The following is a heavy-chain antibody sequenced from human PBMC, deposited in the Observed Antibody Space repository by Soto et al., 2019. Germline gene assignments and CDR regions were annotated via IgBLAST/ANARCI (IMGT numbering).Heavy chain of an antibody. CDR2: IIPIFGTA. CDR3: ASHPGGYRYRSEY. Sequence: QVQLVQSGAEVKKPGSSVKVSCKASGGNFISYAISWVRQAPGQGLEWMGGIIPIFGTADYAQKFQGRVTITADESTSTAYMELSSLRSEDTAVYYCASHPGGYRYRSEYWGPGTLVTVSS. J-gene: IGHJ4*02. V-gene: IGHV1-69*12. CDR1: GGNFISYA. D-gene: IGHD5-18*01.